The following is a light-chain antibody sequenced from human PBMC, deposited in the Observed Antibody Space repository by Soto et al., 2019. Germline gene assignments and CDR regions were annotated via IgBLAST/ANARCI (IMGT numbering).Light chain of an antibody. Sequence: QSVLTQPPSVSGAPGQRVTISCTGSSSNIGAGYDVHWYQQLPGTAPKLLIYGNTNRPSGVPDRFSASKSGTSASLAITGLQPEDEADYFCQSYDSSLSGPVVFGAGTKLSVL. CDR3: QSYDSSLSGPVV. CDR2: GNT. J-gene: IGLJ2*01. V-gene: IGLV1-40*01. CDR1: SSNIGAGYD.